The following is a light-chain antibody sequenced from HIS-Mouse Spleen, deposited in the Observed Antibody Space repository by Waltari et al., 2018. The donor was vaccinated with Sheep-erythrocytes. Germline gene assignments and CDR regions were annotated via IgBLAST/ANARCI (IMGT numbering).Light chain of an antibody. V-gene: IGLV3-1*01. CDR2: QYG. CDR3: QAWDSSTVV. Sequence: SYELTQPPSVSVSPGQTASITCSGDKLGDKYACWYQQKPGQSPVLVIYQYGKRPSGIPERFSGSNSGNTATLTISGTQAMDEADYYCQAWDSSTVVFGGGTKLTVL. J-gene: IGLJ2*01. CDR1: KLGDKY.